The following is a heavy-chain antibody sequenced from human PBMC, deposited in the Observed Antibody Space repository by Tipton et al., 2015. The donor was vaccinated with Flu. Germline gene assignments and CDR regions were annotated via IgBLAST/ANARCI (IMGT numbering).Heavy chain of an antibody. CDR2: IYYSGST. CDR3: AREGAKSDYGDYGVDAFDI. V-gene: IGHV4-59*01. J-gene: IGHJ3*02. D-gene: IGHD4-17*01. Sequence: LRLSCTVSGGSISSYYWSWIRQPPGKGLEWIGYIYYSGSTNYNPSLKSRVTISVDTSKNQFSLKLSSVTAADTAVYYCAREGAKSDYGDYGVDAFDIWAQETWRTVSS. CDR1: GGSISSYY.